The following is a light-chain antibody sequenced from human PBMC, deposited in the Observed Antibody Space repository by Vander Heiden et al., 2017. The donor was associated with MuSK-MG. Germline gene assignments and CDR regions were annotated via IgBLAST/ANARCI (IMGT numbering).Light chain of an antibody. Sequence: DIVVTQSPESLAVSLGERATINCRSSQSLLHRLNNNNYLAWFQQKPWQPPKLLIYWASTRESGVPDRFSGSGSGTDFTLTISGLQAEDVADYYCQQYYRSPLTFGGGTKVRIK. V-gene: IGKV4-1*01. CDR2: WAS. CDR1: QSLLHRLNNNNY. J-gene: IGKJ4*01. CDR3: QQYYRSPLT.